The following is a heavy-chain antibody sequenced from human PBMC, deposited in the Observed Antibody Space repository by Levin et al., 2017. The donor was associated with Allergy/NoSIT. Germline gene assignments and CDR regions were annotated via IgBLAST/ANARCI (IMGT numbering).Heavy chain of an antibody. CDR2: ISYDGSNK. V-gene: IGHV3-30*18. CDR1: GFTFSSYG. CDR3: AKNLVGATIAGDY. J-gene: IGHJ4*02. D-gene: IGHD1-26*01. Sequence: PGGSLRLSCAASGFTFSSYGMHWVRQAPGKGLEWVAVISYDGSNKYYADSVKGRFTISRDNSKNTLYLQMNSLRAEDTAVYYCAKNLVGATIAGDYWGQGTLVTVSS.